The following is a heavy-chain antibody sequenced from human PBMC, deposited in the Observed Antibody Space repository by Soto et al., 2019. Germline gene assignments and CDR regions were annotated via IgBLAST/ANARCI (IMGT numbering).Heavy chain of an antibody. CDR3: ARGGGMTTVTRGYYYYYGMDV. CDR1: GGTFSRYA. CDR2: IIPIFGTA. D-gene: IGHD4-17*01. V-gene: IGHV1-69*13. Sequence: SVKVSCKASGGTFSRYAISWVRQAPGQGLEWMGGIIPIFGTANYAQKFQGRVTITADESTSTAYMELSSLRSEDTAVYYCARGGGMTTVTRGYYYYYGMDVWGQGTTVTVSS. J-gene: IGHJ6*02.